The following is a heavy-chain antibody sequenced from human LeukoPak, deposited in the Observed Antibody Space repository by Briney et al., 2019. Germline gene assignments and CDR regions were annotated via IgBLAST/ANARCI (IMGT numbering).Heavy chain of an antibody. Sequence: PGGSLRLSCAASGFTFSSYDVSWVRQAPGKGLEWLSAISGSGGSTYYADSVKGRFTISRDNSKNTLYLQMNSLRAEDTAVYYCAKNRDGGRYYFDYWGQGTLVTVSS. CDR1: GFTFSSYD. V-gene: IGHV3-23*01. D-gene: IGHD4-23*01. CDR2: ISGSGGST. CDR3: AKNRDGGRYYFDY. J-gene: IGHJ4*02.